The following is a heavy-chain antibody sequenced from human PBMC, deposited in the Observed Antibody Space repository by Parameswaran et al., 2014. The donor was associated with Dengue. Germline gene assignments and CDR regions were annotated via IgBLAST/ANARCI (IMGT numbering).Heavy chain of an antibody. V-gene: IGHV3-23*01. Sequence: RWIRQPLGKGLEWVSGISGSGVSTYHADSVKGRFTISRDNSKNTLYLQMNSLRAEDTARYYCAKGPRYYDSSGRPLSYYGMDVWGQGTTVTVSS. CDR3: AKGPRYYDSSGRPLSYYGMDV. J-gene: IGHJ6*02. CDR2: ISGSGVST. D-gene: IGHD3-22*01.